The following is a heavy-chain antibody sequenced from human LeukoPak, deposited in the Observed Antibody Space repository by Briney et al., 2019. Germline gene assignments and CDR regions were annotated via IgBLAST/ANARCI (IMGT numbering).Heavy chain of an antibody. CDR3: AQGSTRNYYGMDV. J-gene: IGHJ6*02. V-gene: IGHV1-69*13. D-gene: IGHD6-6*01. CDR1: GGTFSSYA. CDR2: IIPIFGTT. Sequence: GASVKVSCKASGGTFSSYAISWVRQAPGQGLEWMGGIIPIFGTTNYAQKFQGRVTITADESTSTAYMELSSLRSEDTAVYYCAQGSTRNYYGMDVWGQGTTVTVSS.